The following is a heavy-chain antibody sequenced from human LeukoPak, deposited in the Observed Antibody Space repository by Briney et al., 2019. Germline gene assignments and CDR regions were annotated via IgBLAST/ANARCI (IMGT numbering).Heavy chain of an antibody. Sequence: SETLSLTCSVSGGPITSSSYYWGWIRQPPGKGLEWIGSIYYTGSTNYNPSLKSRVTISVDTSKNQFSLKLSSVTAADTAVYYCARYGFDGATIYGATDWGQGTLVTVSS. CDR3: ARYGFDGATIYGATD. J-gene: IGHJ4*02. CDR2: IYYTGST. V-gene: IGHV4-39*07. CDR1: GGPITSSSYY. D-gene: IGHD5-24*01.